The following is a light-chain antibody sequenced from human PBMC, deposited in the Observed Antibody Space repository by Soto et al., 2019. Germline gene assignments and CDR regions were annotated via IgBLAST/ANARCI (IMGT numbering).Light chain of an antibody. CDR2: GAT. V-gene: IGKV3-20*01. CDR3: QQYGRLPIT. CDR1: ESLGNNY. Sequence: EIMLTQSPGTLSLTPGEGATLSCRASESLGNNYLAWYKQKPGQSPRLLFSGATSRASGIPDRFSGSGSGTDFTLTISRVEPEDFGVYFCQQYGRLPITFGQGTRLEIK. J-gene: IGKJ5*01.